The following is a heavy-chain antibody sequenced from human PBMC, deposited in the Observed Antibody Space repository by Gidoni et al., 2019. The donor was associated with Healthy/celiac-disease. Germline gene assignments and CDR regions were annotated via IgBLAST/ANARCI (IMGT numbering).Heavy chain of an antibody. V-gene: IGHV3-21*01. Sequence: EVQLVESGGGLVKPGGSLRLSCAASGFTFSSYSMNWVRQAPGTGLEWVSSISSSSSYIYYADSVKGRFTISRDNAKNSLYLQMNSLRAEDTAVYYCARAWKEGSSSPYYFDYWGQGTLVTVSS. CDR3: ARAWKEGSSSPYYFDY. CDR2: ISSSSSYI. J-gene: IGHJ4*02. CDR1: GFTFSSYS. D-gene: IGHD6-13*01.